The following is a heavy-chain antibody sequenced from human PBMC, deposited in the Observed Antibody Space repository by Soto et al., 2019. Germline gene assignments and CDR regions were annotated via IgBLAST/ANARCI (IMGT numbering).Heavy chain of an antibody. V-gene: IGHV3-23*01. CDR1: GLTFSSYA. CDR3: AAGYYCSGGSCYLLWEIQAYYFDY. J-gene: IGHJ4*02. D-gene: IGHD2-15*01. CDR2: ISGSGGST. Sequence: PGGSLGLSCAASGLTFSSYAMSWVRQAPGKGLEWVSAISGSGGSTYYADSVKGRFTISRDNSKNTLYLQMNSLRAEDTAVYYCAAGYYCSGGSCYLLWEIQAYYFDYWGQGTLVTVSS.